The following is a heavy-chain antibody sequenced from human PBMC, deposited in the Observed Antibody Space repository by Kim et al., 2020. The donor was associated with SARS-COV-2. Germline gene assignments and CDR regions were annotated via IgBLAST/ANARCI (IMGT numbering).Heavy chain of an antibody. V-gene: IGHV3-33*05. CDR3: ARDRIAAGVDY. J-gene: IGHJ4*02. CDR1: GFTFSSYG. D-gene: IGHD6-13*01. CDR2: ISYDGSNK. Sequence: GGSLRLSCAASGFTFSSYGMHWVRQAPGKGLEWVAVISYDGSNKYYADSVKGRFTISRDNSKNTLYLQMNSLRAEDTAVYYCARDRIAAGVDYWGQGTLVTVSS.